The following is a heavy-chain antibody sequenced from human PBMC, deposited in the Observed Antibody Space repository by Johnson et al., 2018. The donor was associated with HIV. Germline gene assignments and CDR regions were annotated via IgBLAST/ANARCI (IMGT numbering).Heavy chain of an antibody. V-gene: IGHV3-13*01. CDR3: AKGGEVVVVVSRDGPFDF. CDR2: IGTAGDT. Sequence: VQLVESGGGLVQPGGSLRLSCAASGFTFSSYDMHWVRQATGKGLEWVSAIGTAGDTYYPGSVKGRFTISRDNSKNTLYLQMTSLRADDTAVYYCAKGGEVVVVVSRDGPFDFWGQGTMVTVSS. J-gene: IGHJ3*01. CDR1: GFTFSSYD. D-gene: IGHD2-15*01.